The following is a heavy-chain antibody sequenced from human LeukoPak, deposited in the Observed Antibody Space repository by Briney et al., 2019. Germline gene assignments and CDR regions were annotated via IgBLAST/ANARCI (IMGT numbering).Heavy chain of an antibody. D-gene: IGHD2-15*01. J-gene: IGHJ3*01. CDR3: ARGLLLS. Sequence: SETLSLTCAAYGGSFSGYYWSWIRQSPGKGLEWIGEINHSGSTNYNPSLKSRVTISVDTSKNQFSLKLSSVTAADTAVYYCARGLLLSWGQGTMVTVSS. CDR2: INHSGST. CDR1: GGSFSGYY. V-gene: IGHV4-34*01.